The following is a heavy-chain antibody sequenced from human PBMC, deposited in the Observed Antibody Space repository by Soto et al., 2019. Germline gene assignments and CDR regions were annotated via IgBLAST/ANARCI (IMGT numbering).Heavy chain of an antibody. Sequence: SETLSLTCTVSGGSISSGDYYWSWIRQPPGKGLEWIGYISYSGSTYYNSSLKSRVTISVDTSKNQFSLKLSSVTAADTAVYYCATSNRHGSYYPRLDNWGQGTLVTVSS. J-gene: IGHJ4*02. V-gene: IGHV4-30-4*01. CDR1: GGSISSGDYY. D-gene: IGHD3-10*01. CDR3: ATSNRHGSYYPRLDN. CDR2: ISYSGST.